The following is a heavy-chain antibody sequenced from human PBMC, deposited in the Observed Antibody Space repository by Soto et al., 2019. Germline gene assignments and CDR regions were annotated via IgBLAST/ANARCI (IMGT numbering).Heavy chain of an antibody. CDR2: ISAYNGNT. Sequence: ASVKVSCKASGYTFTNFGISWVRQAPGQGLEWMGWISAYNGNTNYAQKFQGRVTMTTDTSTSTAYMELRSLRSDDTAVYYCARSWDGYSGYDSSELFDYWGQGTLVTVSS. V-gene: IGHV1-18*01. CDR3: ARSWDGYSGYDSSELFDY. CDR1: GYTFTNFG. J-gene: IGHJ4*02. D-gene: IGHD5-12*01.